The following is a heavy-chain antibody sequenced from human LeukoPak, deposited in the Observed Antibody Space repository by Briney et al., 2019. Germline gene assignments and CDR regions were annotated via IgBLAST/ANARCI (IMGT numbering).Heavy chain of an antibody. Sequence: HTGGSLRLSCAASGFTFSSYAMSWVRQAPGKGLEWVSGISGSGGKTYYADSVKGRFTISRDNSKNTVYLQMNSLRAEDTAVYYCAKGRLSRHITMIVVVITPHYMDVWGKGTTVTVSS. D-gene: IGHD3-22*01. CDR3: AKGRLSRHITMIVVVITPHYMDV. V-gene: IGHV3-23*01. CDR1: GFTFSSYA. J-gene: IGHJ6*03. CDR2: ISGSGGKT.